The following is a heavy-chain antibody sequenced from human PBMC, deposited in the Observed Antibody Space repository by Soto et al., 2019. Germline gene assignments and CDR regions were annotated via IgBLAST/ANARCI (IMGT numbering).Heavy chain of an antibody. CDR1: GFTFSNYA. CDR2: ISDRGGST. CDR3: AKASSVIAARLGVDY. D-gene: IGHD6-6*01. V-gene: IGHV3-23*01. J-gene: IGHJ4*02. Sequence: GGSLRLSCTASGFTFSNYAVSWVRQSPGRGLEWVASISDRGGSTKYADSVNGRFTISRDNSKNTLYLQMNSLRAEDTAVYYCAKASSVIAARLGVDYWGQGTLVTVSS.